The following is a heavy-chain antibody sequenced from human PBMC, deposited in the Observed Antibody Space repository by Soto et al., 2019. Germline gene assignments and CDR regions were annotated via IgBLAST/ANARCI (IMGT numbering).Heavy chain of an antibody. CDR1: GFTFSSYS. D-gene: IGHD6-6*01. CDR3: ARIQLVYDAFDI. J-gene: IGHJ3*02. Sequence: PGGSLRLSCAASGFTFSSYSMNWVRQAPGKGLEWVSSISSSSSYIYYADSVKGRFTISRDNAKNSLYLQMNSLRAEDTAVYYCARIQLVYDAFDIWGQGTMVTVSS. V-gene: IGHV3-21*01. CDR2: ISSSSSYI.